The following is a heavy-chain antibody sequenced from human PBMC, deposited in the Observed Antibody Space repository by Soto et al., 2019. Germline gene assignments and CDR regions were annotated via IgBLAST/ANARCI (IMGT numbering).Heavy chain of an antibody. CDR2: ISTYNGNP. CDR3: ARAPLYSTSPNNAFDI. CDR1: GYTFTSYG. Sequence: QVQLVQSGPEVKKPGASVKVSCKASGYTFTSYGISWVRQAPGQGLEWMGWISTYNGNPNYAQKLQGRVTMTTDTSTSTAYMEVRSLRSDDTAVFYCARAPLYSTSPNNAFDIWGQGTVVTVSS. D-gene: IGHD6-6*01. J-gene: IGHJ3*02. V-gene: IGHV1-18*01.